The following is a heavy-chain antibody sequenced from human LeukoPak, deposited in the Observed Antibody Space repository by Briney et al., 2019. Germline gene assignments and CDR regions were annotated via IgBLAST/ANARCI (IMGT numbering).Heavy chain of an antibody. V-gene: IGHV4-34*09. CDR1: GGSFSGYY. D-gene: IGHD6-19*01. J-gene: IGHJ5*02. Sequence: PSETLSLTCAVSGGSFSGYYWSWIRQPPGKGLEWIGEINHSGSTNYNPSLKSRVTISVDTSKNQFSLKLSSVTAADTAVYNCARDRSPPVGWFDPWGQGTLVTVSS. CDR2: INHSGST. CDR3: ARDRSPPVGWFDP.